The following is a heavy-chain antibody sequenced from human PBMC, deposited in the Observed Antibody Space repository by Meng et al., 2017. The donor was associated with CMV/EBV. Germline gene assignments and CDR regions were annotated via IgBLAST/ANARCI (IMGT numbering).Heavy chain of an antibody. Sequence: GGSLRLSCKGSGYSFTSYWIGWVRQMPGKGLEWMGIIYPGDSDTRYSPSFQGQVTLSTDKSISTAYLQWSSLKASDTAMYYCARSFRFGHSRPTGYYYYGMDVWGQGTTVTVSS. CDR2: IYPGDSDT. CDR3: ARSFRFGHSRPTGYYYYGMDV. D-gene: IGHD3-10*01. J-gene: IGHJ6*02. CDR1: GYSFTSYW. V-gene: IGHV5-51*01.